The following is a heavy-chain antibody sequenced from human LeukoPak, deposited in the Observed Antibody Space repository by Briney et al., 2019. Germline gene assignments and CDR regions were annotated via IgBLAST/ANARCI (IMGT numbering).Heavy chain of an antibody. CDR2: IYYRGST. J-gene: IGHJ4*02. V-gene: IGHV4-59*01. CDR3: ARSQWPPRFDY. CDR1: GGSISDYY. Sequence: PSETLSLTCTVSGGSISDYYWTWIRQPPGKGLEWIGFIYYRGSTNYNSSLKCRVTMSVDASKSQFSLQLRSVTAADTAVYYCARSQWPPRFDYWGQGILVTVSS. D-gene: IGHD6-19*01.